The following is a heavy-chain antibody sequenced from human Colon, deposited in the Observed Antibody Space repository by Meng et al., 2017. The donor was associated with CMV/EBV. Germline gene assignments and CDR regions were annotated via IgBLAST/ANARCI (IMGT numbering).Heavy chain of an antibody. Sequence: ASVKVSCKASGYRFTSYGIDWVRQAPGQGLEWMGWINPNSGGTNYAQKFQGRVTMTRDTSISTAYTELNRLRSDDTAVYYCARAGGLVWYYGMDVWGQGTTVTVSS. V-gene: IGHV1-2*02. CDR3: ARAGGLVWYYGMDV. CDR2: INPNSGGT. D-gene: IGHD6-19*01. CDR1: GYRFTSYG. J-gene: IGHJ6*02.